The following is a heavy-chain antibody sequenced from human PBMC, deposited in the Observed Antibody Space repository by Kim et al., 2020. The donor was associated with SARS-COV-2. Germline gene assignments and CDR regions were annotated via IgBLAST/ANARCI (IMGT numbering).Heavy chain of an antibody. Sequence: GGSLRLSCAASGFTFSSYSMNWVRQAPGKGLEWVSSISSSSSYIYYADSVKGRFTISRDNAKNSLYLQMNSLRAEDTAVYYCARVGLYDFWSGYYTDRPSGLDYWGQGTLVTVSS. CDR2: ISSSSSYI. CDR3: ARVGLYDFWSGYYTDRPSGLDY. CDR1: GFTFSSYS. D-gene: IGHD3-3*01. V-gene: IGHV3-21*01. J-gene: IGHJ4*02.